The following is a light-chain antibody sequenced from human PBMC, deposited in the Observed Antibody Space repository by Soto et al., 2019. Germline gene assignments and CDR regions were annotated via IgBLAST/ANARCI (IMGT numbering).Light chain of an antibody. CDR1: SGHSSYA. J-gene: IGLJ3*02. Sequence: QPVLTQSPSASASLGASVKLTCTLSSGHSSYAIAWHQQQPEKGPRYLMKLYTDGSYSKGDGIPDRFSGSSSGAERYLTISSLQSEDEADYYCQTWGTGIGVFGGGTKLTVL. CDR3: QTWGTGIGV. V-gene: IGLV4-69*01. CDR2: LYTDGSY.